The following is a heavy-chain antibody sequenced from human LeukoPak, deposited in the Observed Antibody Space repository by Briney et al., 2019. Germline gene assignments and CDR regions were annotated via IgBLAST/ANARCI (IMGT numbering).Heavy chain of an antibody. V-gene: IGHV5-51*01. Sequence: GASLEISYNAPGSCFTTYWNGWVRAMPGKGLEWIGIINPSASDTRYTPSFQGKVTISADKTLPTAFLQENSLKASGTALYYCARQTAMGRSGYYWGQGTLVTVSS. CDR3: ARQTAMGRSGYY. CDR2: INPSASDT. CDR1: GSCFTTYW. D-gene: IGHD5-18*01. J-gene: IGHJ4*02.